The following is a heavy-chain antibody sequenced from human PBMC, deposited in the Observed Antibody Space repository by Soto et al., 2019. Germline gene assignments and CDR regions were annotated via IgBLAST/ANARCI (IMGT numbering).Heavy chain of an antibody. CDR1: GFTFRDYY. CDR2: ISSSSSYT. V-gene: IGHV3-11*05. Sequence: GESLKISCAASGFTFRDYYMSWIRQAPGKGLEWVSYISSSSSYTNYADSVKGRFTISRDNAKNSLYLQMNSLRAEDTAVYYCARDRMVRVPIGWFDPWGQGTLVTVSS. J-gene: IGHJ5*02. CDR3: ARDRMVRVPIGWFDP. D-gene: IGHD3-10*01.